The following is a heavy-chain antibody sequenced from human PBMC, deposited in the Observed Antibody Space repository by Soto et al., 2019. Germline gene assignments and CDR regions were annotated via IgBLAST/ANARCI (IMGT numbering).Heavy chain of an antibody. J-gene: IGHJ5*02. V-gene: IGHV4-30-4*01. D-gene: IGHD2-21*02. CDR3: ARSGGDGVPNWFDP. CDR2: IYYSGST. Sequence: SETLSLTCTVSGGSISSGDYYWSWIRQPPGKGLEWIGYIYYSGSTYYNPSLKSRVTISVDTSKNQFSLKLSSVTAADTAVYYCARSGGDGVPNWFDPWGQGTLVTVSS. CDR1: GGSISSGDYY.